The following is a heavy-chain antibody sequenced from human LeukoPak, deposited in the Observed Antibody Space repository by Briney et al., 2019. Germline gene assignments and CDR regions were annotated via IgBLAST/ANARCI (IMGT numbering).Heavy chain of an antibody. D-gene: IGHD3-3*01. CDR2: IYYSGST. Sequence: SETLSLTCTVSGGSISSSSYYWGWIRQPPGKGLEWIGSIYYSGSTYYNPSLKSRVTISVDTSKNQSSLKLSSVTAADTAVYYCARRGFAPSDYWGQGTLVTVSS. V-gene: IGHV4-39*01. J-gene: IGHJ4*02. CDR1: GGSISSSSYY. CDR3: ARRGFAPSDY.